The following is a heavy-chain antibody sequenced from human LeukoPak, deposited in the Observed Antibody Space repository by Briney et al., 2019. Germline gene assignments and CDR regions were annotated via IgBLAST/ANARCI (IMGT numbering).Heavy chain of an antibody. V-gene: IGHV4-39*01. D-gene: IGHD5-24*01. Sequence: SETLSLTCTASGASISSSSYFWAWIRQPPGKGLEWIGSIYYTGSTHNNPSLKSRVTLSVDPSKNQFSLRLSSVTAADTAVYFCARPVEMSASFQYWGQGTLVSVSS. J-gene: IGHJ1*01. CDR2: IYYTGST. CDR3: ARPVEMSASFQY. CDR1: GASISSSSYF.